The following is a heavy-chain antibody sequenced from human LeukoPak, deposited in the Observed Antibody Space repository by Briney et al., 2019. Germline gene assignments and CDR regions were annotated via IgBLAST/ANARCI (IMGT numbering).Heavy chain of an antibody. CDR1: GFTFTSHA. CDR2: ISHDESNK. J-gene: IGHJ4*02. D-gene: IGHD3-3*01. CDR3: ARDIFDFSRTGTGRIADLPDY. V-gene: IGHV3-30*01. Sequence: GGSLRLSCAASGFTFTSHAMYWVRQAPGKGLEWVAVISHDESNKFYVDSVKGGFTISRDNSKNTLYLRMNSLRAEDTSVYYCARDIFDFSRTGTGRIADLPDYWGPGTLVTVSS.